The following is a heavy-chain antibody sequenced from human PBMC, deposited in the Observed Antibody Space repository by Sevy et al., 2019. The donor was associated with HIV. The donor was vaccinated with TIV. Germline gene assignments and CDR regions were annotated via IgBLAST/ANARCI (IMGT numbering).Heavy chain of an antibody. CDR1: GYTFTGQY. J-gene: IGHJ4*02. Sequence: ASVKVSCKASGYTFTGQYIHWVRQAPGQGLEWMGWINPKSGDTKYAQEFKGGVTMTRDTSISTAYMELSGLKSDDTAVYYCSRDLRLRGYSYGCFDYWGQGTLVTVSS. D-gene: IGHD5-18*01. V-gene: IGHV1-2*02. CDR2: INPKSGDT. CDR3: SRDLRLRGYSYGCFDY.